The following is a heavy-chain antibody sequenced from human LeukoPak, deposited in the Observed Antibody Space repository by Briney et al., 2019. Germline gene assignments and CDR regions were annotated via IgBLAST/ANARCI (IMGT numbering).Heavy chain of an antibody. CDR1: GFTFSSYS. Sequence: GGSLRLSCAASGFTFSSYSMNWVRQAPGKGLEWVSSISSSSSYIYYADSVKGRFTISRDNAKNSLYLQMNSLRAEDTAVYYCARDMVQLWFAPGSTAIDYWGQGTLVTVSS. D-gene: IGHD5-18*01. V-gene: IGHV3-21*01. J-gene: IGHJ4*02. CDR3: ARDMVQLWFAPGSTAIDY. CDR2: ISSSSSYI.